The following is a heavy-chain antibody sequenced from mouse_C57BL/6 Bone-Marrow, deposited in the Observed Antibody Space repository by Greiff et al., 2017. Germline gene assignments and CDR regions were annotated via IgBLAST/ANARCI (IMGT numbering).Heavy chain of an antibody. CDR3: ARHGATGDYDYDGADD. D-gene: IGHD2-4*01. Sequence: EVQLQQSGPELVKPGASVKISCKASGYSFTGYYMHWVKQSSEKSLAWIGELNPSTGGTSYNPKFTGKATLTVDKSSSTAYMQLKSLTSEDSAVYYCARHGATGDYDYDGADDWGQGTSVTVSS. J-gene: IGHJ4*01. V-gene: IGHV1-43*01. CDR2: LNPSTGGT. CDR1: GYSFTGYY.